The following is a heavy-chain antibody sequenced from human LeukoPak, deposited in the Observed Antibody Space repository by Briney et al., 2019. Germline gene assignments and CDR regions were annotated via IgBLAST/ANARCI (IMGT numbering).Heavy chain of an antibody. D-gene: IGHD2-15*01. CDR3: ARGVVVVAATPSYYYMDV. J-gene: IGHJ6*03. V-gene: IGHV5-51*01. Sequence: GESLKISCKSSGYSFTSYWIGWVRQMPGKGLERMGIIYPGDSDTRYSPSFQGQVTISADKSISTAYLQWSSLKASDTAMYYCARGVVVVAATPSYYYMDVWGKGTTVTVSS. CDR1: GYSFTSYW. CDR2: IYPGDSDT.